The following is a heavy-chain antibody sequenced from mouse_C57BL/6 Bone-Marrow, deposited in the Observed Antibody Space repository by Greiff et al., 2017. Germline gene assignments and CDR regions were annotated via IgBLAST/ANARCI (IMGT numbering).Heavy chain of an antibody. CDR3: ARYDDGYYWFAY. CDR2: IYPRSGNT. D-gene: IGHD2-3*01. V-gene: IGHV1-81*01. Sequence: QVQLKESGAELARPGASVKLSCKASGYTFTSYGIGWVKQRTGQGLEWIGEIYPRSGNTSYNEKFTGKATLTADKSSSTAYMELRSLTSEDSAVFFCARYDDGYYWFAYWGQGTLVTVSA. J-gene: IGHJ3*01. CDR1: GYTFTSYG.